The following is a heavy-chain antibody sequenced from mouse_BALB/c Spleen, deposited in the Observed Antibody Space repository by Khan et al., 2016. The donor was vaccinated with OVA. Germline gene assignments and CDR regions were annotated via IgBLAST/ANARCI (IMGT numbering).Heavy chain of an antibody. CDR1: GYTFTNYW. D-gene: IGHD2-4*01. V-gene: IGHV1-7*01. Sequence: QVQLQQSGAELAKPGASVKMSCKASGYTFTNYWMHWVKQRPGQGLEWIGYINTSTGYTEYNQKFKDKATLTADKSSSTAYMQLSSLTSEDSAVYYCARRGNDYAWFAYWGQGTLVTVSA. J-gene: IGHJ3*01. CDR2: INTSTGYT. CDR3: ARRGNDYAWFAY.